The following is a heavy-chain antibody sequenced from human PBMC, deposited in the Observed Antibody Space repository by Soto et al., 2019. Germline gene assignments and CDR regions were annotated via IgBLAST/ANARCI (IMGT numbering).Heavy chain of an antibody. J-gene: IGHJ4*02. Sequence: SVKVSCNASGGTFSSYAISWVRQAPGQGLEWMGGIIPIFGTANYAQKFQGRVTITADESTSTAYMELSSLRSEDTAGYYCARGLQRRVLEYWGQGTLVTVSS. V-gene: IGHV1-69*13. CDR3: ARGLQRRVLEY. CDR1: GGTFSSYA. CDR2: IIPIFGTA.